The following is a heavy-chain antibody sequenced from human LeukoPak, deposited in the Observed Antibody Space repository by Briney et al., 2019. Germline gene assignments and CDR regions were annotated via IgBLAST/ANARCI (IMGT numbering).Heavy chain of an antibody. Sequence: GGSLRPSCAASGFTFSDYYMSWIRQAPGKGLEWVSYISSSGSTIYYADSVKGRFPISRDHAKNSLYLQMNRLSAEDTAVYYCARDPTTVSHYGDYGEPDGYWGQGTLVTVSS. D-gene: IGHD4-17*01. J-gene: IGHJ4*02. V-gene: IGHV3-11*01. CDR2: ISSSGSTI. CDR3: ARDPTTVSHYGDYGEPDGY. CDR1: GFTFSDYY.